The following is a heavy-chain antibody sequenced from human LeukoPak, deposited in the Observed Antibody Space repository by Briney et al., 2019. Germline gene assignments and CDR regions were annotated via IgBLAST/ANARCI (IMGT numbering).Heavy chain of an antibody. CDR3: AKDGRRRYDFWSGYLGY. Sequence: GGSLRLSCAASGFTFSNYAMSWVRQAPGKGLEWVSAISGSGGNTYYADSVKGRFTISRDNSKNTLFLQMNSLRAEDTAVYYCAKDGRRRYDFWSGYLGYWGQGTLVTVSS. V-gene: IGHV3-23*01. CDR2: ISGSGGNT. J-gene: IGHJ4*02. D-gene: IGHD3-3*01. CDR1: GFTFSNYA.